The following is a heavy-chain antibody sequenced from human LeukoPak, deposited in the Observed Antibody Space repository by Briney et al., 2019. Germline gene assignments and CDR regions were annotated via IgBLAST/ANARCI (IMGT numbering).Heavy chain of an antibody. D-gene: IGHD5-18*01. Sequence: PGGSLRLSCVASGFTFSSYSMNWVRQAPGKGLEWVSYISSSSSTIYYADSVKGRFTISRDNAKNSLYLQMNSLRAEDTAVYYCARETVDTAMVCPDYWGQGTLVTVSS. CDR1: GFTFSSYS. V-gene: IGHV3-48*01. CDR2: ISSSSSTI. J-gene: IGHJ4*02. CDR3: ARETVDTAMVCPDY.